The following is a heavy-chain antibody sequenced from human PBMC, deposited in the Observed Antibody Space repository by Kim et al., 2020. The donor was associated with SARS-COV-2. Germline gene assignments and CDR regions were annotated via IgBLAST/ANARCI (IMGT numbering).Heavy chain of an antibody. V-gene: IGHV1-2*02. CDR3: ARDLIQWFGVLLSSYGMDV. J-gene: IGHJ6*02. CDR2: INPNSGGT. CDR1: GYTFTGYY. D-gene: IGHD3-10*01. Sequence: ASVKVSCKASGYTFTGYYMHWVRQAPGQGLEWMGWINPNSGGTNSAQKFQGRVTMTRDTSISTAYMELSRLRSDDTAVSYCARDLIQWFGVLLSSYGMDVWGQGTTVTVSS.